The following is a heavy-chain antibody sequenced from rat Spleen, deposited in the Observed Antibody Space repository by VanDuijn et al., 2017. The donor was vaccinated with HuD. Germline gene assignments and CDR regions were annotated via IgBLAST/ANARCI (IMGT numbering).Heavy chain of an antibody. CDR1: GFTFSNYG. J-gene: IGHJ2*01. CDR3: TRVTTEGNYFDY. V-gene: IGHV5-29*01. CDR2: INYDGTST. Sequence: EVQLVESGGGLVQPGRSLKLSCAASGFTFSNYGMAWVCQAPAKGLEWVATINYDGTSTHYRDSVKGRYTISRDNAKSTLYLQMNSRRSEDTATYYCTRVTTEGNYFDYWGQGVMVTVSS. D-gene: IGHD1-1*01.